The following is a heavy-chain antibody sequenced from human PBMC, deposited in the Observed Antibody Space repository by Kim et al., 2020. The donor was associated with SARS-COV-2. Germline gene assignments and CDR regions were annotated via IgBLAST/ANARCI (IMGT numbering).Heavy chain of an antibody. CDR2: ILNSGTT. D-gene: IGHD5-12*01. CDR3: ASGGGSCGF. CDR1: GDSITSHH. V-gene: IGHV4-4*07. Sequence: SETLSLTCTVSGDSITSHHWTWIRQPAGRGLEWIGRILNSGTTTYNASLNSRGTMSRDMSKNQSSLELRSVIAADTAAYFCASGGGSCGFWGLGTL. J-gene: IGHJ4*02.